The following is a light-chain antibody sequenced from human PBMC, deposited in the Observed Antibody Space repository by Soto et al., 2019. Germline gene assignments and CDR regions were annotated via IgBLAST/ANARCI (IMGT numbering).Light chain of an antibody. Sequence: DIQMTQSPSTLSASVVDRVTITCRASQSISSWLAWYQQKPGKAPKLLIYDASSLESGVPSRFSGSGSGTEFPLNISTLQPDDFATYYCQQYNSYSTFGQGTKVEIK. CDR3: QQYNSYST. CDR1: QSISSW. CDR2: DAS. J-gene: IGKJ1*01. V-gene: IGKV1-5*01.